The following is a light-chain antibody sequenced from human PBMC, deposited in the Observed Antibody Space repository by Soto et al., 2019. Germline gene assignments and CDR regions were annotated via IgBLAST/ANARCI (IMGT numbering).Light chain of an antibody. Sequence: QSVLTQSSSASASLGSSVKLTYTLSSGHSSYIIAWHQQQPGKAPRYLMKLEGSGGYNKGSGVPDRFSGSSSGADRYLTISNLQFEDEAAYYCETWDSNTVVFGGGTKLTVL. V-gene: IGLV4-60*02. J-gene: IGLJ2*01. CDR3: ETWDSNTVV. CDR2: LEGSGGY. CDR1: SGHSSYI.